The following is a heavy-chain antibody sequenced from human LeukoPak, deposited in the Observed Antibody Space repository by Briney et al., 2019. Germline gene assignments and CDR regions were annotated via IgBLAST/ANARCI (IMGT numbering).Heavy chain of an antibody. CDR3: ATKEGYSSSWYYFDY. CDR1: GFTFNRNA. Sequence: GGSLRLSCAASGFTFNRNAISWVRQAPGKGLEWVSTIGGSGDKTFCADSVKGRFTISRDNSKNMVHLQMNSLRAEDTAVYYCATKEGYSSSWYYFDYWGQGTLVTVSS. D-gene: IGHD6-13*01. V-gene: IGHV3-23*01. CDR2: IGGSGDKT. J-gene: IGHJ4*02.